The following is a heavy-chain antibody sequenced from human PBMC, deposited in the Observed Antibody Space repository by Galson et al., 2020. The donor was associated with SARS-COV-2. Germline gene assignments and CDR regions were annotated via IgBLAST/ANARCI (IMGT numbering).Heavy chain of an antibody. V-gene: IGHV3-30*18. D-gene: IGHD3-9*01. CDR2: ISYDGSNK. Sequence: GGSLRLSCAASGFTFSSYGMHWVRQAPGKGLEWVAVISYDGSNKYYADSVKGRFTISRDNSKNTLYLQMNSLRAEDTAVYYCAKAAERYFDWLLGRDYLDYWGQGTLVTVSS. CDR1: GFTFSSYG. CDR3: AKAAERYFDWLLGRDYLDY. J-gene: IGHJ4*02.